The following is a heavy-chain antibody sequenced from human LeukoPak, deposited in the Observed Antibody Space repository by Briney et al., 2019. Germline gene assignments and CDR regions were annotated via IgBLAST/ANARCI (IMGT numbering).Heavy chain of an antibody. J-gene: IGHJ5*02. V-gene: IGHV4-34*01. CDR1: GGSFSGYY. CDR2: INHSGST. Sequence: PSETLSLTCAVYGGSFSGYYWSWIRQPPGKGLEWIGEINHSGSTNYNPSLKSRVTISVDTSKNQFSLKLSSVTAADTAVYYCARDTDSSGYYSNWFDPWGQGTLVTVSS. CDR3: ARDTDSSGYYSNWFDP. D-gene: IGHD3-22*01.